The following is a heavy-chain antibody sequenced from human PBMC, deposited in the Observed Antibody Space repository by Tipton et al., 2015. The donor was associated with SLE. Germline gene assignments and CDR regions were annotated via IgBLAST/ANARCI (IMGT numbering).Heavy chain of an antibody. CDR3: ARAQRLVRWLDP. Sequence: TLYLTCAVYGGSFSGYYWSWIRQAPGKGLEWIGEINHSGSPNYNPSLKSRITISVDTSKNQFSLKLSSVTAADTAVYYCARAQRLVRWLDPWGQGTLVTVSS. V-gene: IGHV4-34*01. J-gene: IGHJ5*02. D-gene: IGHD6-13*01. CDR1: GGSFSGYY. CDR2: INHSGSP.